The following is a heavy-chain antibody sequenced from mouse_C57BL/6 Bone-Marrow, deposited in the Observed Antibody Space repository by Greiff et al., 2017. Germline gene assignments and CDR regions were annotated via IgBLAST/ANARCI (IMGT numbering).Heavy chain of an antibody. CDR1: GFSLTSYG. D-gene: IGHD2-4*01. CDR3: AREEAYYDEDWFAY. CDR2: IWGGGST. Sequence: QVQLKESGPGLAQPSQSLSITCTVSGFSLTSYGVHWVRQSPGKGLEWLGVIWGGGSTDYNAAFISRLSISKDNSKSQVFFKMNSLQADDTAIYYCAREEAYYDEDWFAYWGQGTLVTVSA. J-gene: IGHJ3*01. V-gene: IGHV2-2*01.